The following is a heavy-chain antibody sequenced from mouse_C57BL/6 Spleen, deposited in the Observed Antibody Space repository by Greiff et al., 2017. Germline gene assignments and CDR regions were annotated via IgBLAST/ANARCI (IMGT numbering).Heavy chain of an antibody. CDR3: ARDDYDGVW. D-gene: IGHD2-4*01. J-gene: IGHJ2*01. V-gene: IGHV5-17*01. Sequence: EVHLVESGGGLVKPGGSLKLSCAASGFTFSDYGMHWVRQAPEKGLEWVAYISSGSSTIYYADTVKGRVTISRDNAKNTLFLQMTSLGSENAAMYYCARDDYDGVWWGQGTTLTVSS. CDR1: GFTFSDYG. CDR2: ISSGSSTI.